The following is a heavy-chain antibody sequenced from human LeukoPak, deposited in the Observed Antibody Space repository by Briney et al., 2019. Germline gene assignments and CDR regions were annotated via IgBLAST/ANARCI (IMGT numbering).Heavy chain of an antibody. V-gene: IGHV3-21*01. J-gene: IGHJ4*02. CDR2: ISSGGSYI. D-gene: IGHD3-9*01. CDR3: AKDGQGGNYDVLTGYYSKGYDS. CDR1: GFTFNSYS. Sequence: PGGSLRLSCAASGFTFNSYSMTWVRQAPGKGLEWVSSISSGGSYIHSADSVKGRFTISRNNAKNSLYLQMNSLRAEDTAIYYCAKDGQGGNYDVLTGYYSKGYDSWGLGTLVIVSS.